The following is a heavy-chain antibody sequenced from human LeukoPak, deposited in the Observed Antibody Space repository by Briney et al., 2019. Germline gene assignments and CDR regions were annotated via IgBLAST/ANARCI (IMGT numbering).Heavy chain of an antibody. CDR1: GFTVSSNY. CDR3: AKNRQVPSGY. CDR2: IRYDGSNK. J-gene: IGHJ4*02. D-gene: IGHD4/OR15-4a*01. V-gene: IGHV3-30*02. Sequence: PGGSLRLSCAASGFTVSSNYMSWVRQAPGKGLEWVAFIRYDGSNKYYADSVKGRFTISRDNSKNTLYLQMNSLRAEDTAVYYCAKNRQVPSGYWGQGTLVTVSS.